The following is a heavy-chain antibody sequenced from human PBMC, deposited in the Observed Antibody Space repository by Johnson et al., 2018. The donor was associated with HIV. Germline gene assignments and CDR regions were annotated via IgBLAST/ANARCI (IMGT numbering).Heavy chain of an antibody. J-gene: IGHJ3*02. CDR1: GFTVSSNY. V-gene: IGHV3-53*01. CDR3: ARGEYRGIAVAGPALYVFDI. D-gene: IGHD6-19*01. CDR2: IYSGGST. Sequence: VQLVESGGGLIQPGGSLRLSCAASGFTVSSNYMSWVRQAPGKGLEWVSVIYSGGSTYYADSVKGRFTVSRDNSKNTLYLQMHSLRAEDTAGDYCARGEYRGIAVAGPALYVFDIWGQGTMVTVSS.